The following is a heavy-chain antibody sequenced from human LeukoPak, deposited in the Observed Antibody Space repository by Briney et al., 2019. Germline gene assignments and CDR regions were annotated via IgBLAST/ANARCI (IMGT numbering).Heavy chain of an antibody. D-gene: IGHD3-22*01. CDR3: ARGSGSSGYYSGFFTFDY. CDR2: IYYSGST. J-gene: IGHJ4*02. Sequence: PSETLSLTCTVSGGSISSGGYYWSWIRQHPGKGLEWIRYIYYSGSTYYNPSLKSRVTISVDTSKNQFSLKLSSVTAADTAVYYCARGSGSSGYYSGFFTFDYWGQGTLVTVSS. V-gene: IGHV4-31*03. CDR1: GGSISSGGYY.